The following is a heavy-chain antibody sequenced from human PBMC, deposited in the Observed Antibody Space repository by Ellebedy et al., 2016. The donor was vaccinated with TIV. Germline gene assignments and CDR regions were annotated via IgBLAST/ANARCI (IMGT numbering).Heavy chain of an antibody. V-gene: IGHV1-69*13. CDR1: GGTFSNYT. CDR3: AAGDCSSTSCYGGYYTFDI. J-gene: IGHJ3*02. Sequence: SVKVSCXASGGTFSNYTISWVRQAPGQGLEWMGGIIPIFGSPDYAQKFQGRVTITADESTSTAYMELSSLRSEDTAVYYCAAGDCSSTSCYGGYYTFDIWGQGTMVTVSS. D-gene: IGHD2-2*01. CDR2: IIPIFGSP.